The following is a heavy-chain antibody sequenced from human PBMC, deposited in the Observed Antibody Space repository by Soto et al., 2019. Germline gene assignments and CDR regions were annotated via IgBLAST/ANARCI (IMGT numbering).Heavy chain of an antibody. Sequence: QVQLVQSGAEVKKPGSSVKVSCKTSGGTISNYAISWVRQAPGQRLEWMGGIIPLFGTTNYAQKFQGRVTITADESTRTAYMELSSLRSEDTAVYYCARGGFWSGYYSWFDPWGQGTLVTVSS. D-gene: IGHD3-3*01. CDR1: GGTISNYA. CDR3: ARGGFWSGYYSWFDP. CDR2: IIPLFGTT. V-gene: IGHV1-69*12. J-gene: IGHJ5*02.